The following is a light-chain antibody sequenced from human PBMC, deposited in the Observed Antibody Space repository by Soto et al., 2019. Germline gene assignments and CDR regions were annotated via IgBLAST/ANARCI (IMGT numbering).Light chain of an antibody. V-gene: IGKV3-20*01. J-gene: IGKJ5*01. CDR2: GAS. Sequence: EIVLTQSPGTLSLSPGERATLSCRASRSVSITYLAWYQQRPGQAPRLIIYGASSRASDIPDRFSGSGSGTDFTLTISRLEPEDFAVYFCQQYGGSPPVTFGQGTRLEIK. CDR1: RSVSITY. CDR3: QQYGGSPPVT.